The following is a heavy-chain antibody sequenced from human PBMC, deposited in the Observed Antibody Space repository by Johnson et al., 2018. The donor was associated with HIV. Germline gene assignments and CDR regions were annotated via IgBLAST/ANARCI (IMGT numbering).Heavy chain of an antibody. Sequence: MLLVESGVGLVKPGGSLRLSCAASGFTFSSYDMHWVRQATGKGLEWVSAIGTAGDTYYPGSVKGRFTISRENAKNSLYLQMNSLRAGDTAVYYCARGDYGGNLDAFDIWGQGTMVTVSS. CDR3: ARGDYGGNLDAFDI. CDR2: IGTAGDT. CDR1: GFTFSSYD. J-gene: IGHJ3*02. V-gene: IGHV3-13*01. D-gene: IGHD4-23*01.